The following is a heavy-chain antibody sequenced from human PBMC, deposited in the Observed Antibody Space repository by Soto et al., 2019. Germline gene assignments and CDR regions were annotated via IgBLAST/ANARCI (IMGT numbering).Heavy chain of an antibody. CDR1: GFTFSSYA. D-gene: IGHD6-19*01. J-gene: IGHJ5*02. CDR2: ISGSGGST. V-gene: IGHV3-23*01. Sequence: EVQLLESGGGLVQPGGSLRLSCAASGFTFSSYAMSWVRQAPGKGLEWVSAISGSGGSTYYADSVKGRFTISRDNSKSTLYLQMNSLRAEDTAVYYCASHGYGSGWWKFDPWGQGTLVTVSS. CDR3: ASHGYGSGWWKFDP.